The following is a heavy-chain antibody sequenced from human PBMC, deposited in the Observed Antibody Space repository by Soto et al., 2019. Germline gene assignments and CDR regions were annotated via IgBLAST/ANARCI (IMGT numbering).Heavy chain of an antibody. CDR2: ISYDGSNK. CDR3: AKAGYSSSWYFDY. Sequence: QVQLVESGGGVVQPGRSLRLSCAASGFTFSSYGMHWVRQAPGKGLEWVAVISYDGSNKYYADSVKGRFTISRDNSKNTLYLQMNSLRAEDTAVYYCAKAGYSSSWYFDYRGQGTLVTVSS. J-gene: IGHJ4*02. V-gene: IGHV3-30*18. D-gene: IGHD6-13*01. CDR1: GFTFSSYG.